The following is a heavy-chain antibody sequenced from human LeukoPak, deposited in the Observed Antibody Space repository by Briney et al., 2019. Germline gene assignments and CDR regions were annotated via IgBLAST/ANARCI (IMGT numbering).Heavy chain of an antibody. Sequence: SETLSLTCTVSGGSISSSSYYWGWIRQPPGKGLEWIGSIYYSGSTYYNPSLKSRVTISVDTSKNQFSLKLCSVTAADTAVYYCASGYDSSGYYYGIDYWGQGTLVTVSS. J-gene: IGHJ4*02. D-gene: IGHD3-22*01. CDR1: GGSISSSSYY. V-gene: IGHV4-39*07. CDR2: IYYSGST. CDR3: ASGYDSSGYYYGIDY.